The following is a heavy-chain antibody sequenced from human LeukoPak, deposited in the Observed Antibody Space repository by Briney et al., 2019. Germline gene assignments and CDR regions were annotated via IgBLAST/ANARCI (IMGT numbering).Heavy chain of an antibody. V-gene: IGHV4-30-4*01. D-gene: IGHD3-10*01. J-gene: IGHJ6*02. CDR3: ARALWFGELTPSYYYGMDV. Sequence: SQTLSLTCTVSGGSISSGDYYWSWIRQPPGKGLEWIGYIYYSGSTYYNPSLKSRVTISVDTSKNQFSLKLSSVTAADTAVYYCARALWFGELTPSYYYGMDVWGQGTTVTVSS. CDR2: IYYSGST. CDR1: GGSISSGDYY.